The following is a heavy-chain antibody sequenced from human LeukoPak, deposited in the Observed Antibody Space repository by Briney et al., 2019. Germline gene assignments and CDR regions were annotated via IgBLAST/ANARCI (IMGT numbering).Heavy chain of an antibody. D-gene: IGHD6-19*01. V-gene: IGHV1-18*01. CDR2: ISAYNGNT. Sequence: ASVKVSCKASGYTFTSYGISWVRPAPGQGLEWMGWISAYNGNTNYAQKLQGRVTMTTDTSTSTAYMELRSLRSDDTAVYYCARDSSSGWYGKDWGQGTLVTVSS. CDR1: GYTFTSYG. J-gene: IGHJ4*02. CDR3: ARDSSSGWYGKD.